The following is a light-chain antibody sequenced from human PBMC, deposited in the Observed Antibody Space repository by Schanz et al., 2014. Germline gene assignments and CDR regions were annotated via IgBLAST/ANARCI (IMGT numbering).Light chain of an antibody. CDR3: CSYAGTYTYV. Sequence: QSALTQPRSVSGSPGQSVTISCTGTSSDVGGYNYVSWYQQHPGQAPKLMIYEVSKRPSGVPDRFSGSKSGNTASLTISGLQAEDEADYYCCSYAGTYTYVFGTGTKLTVL. V-gene: IGLV2-11*01. CDR1: SSDVGGYNY. J-gene: IGLJ1*01. CDR2: EVS.